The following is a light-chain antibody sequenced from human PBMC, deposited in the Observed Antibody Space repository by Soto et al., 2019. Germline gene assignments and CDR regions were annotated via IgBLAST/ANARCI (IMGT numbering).Light chain of an antibody. Sequence: QSVLTQPPSVSGAPGQRVTISCTGSSSNIGAGYDVHWYQQLPGTAPKLLIYGNSNRPSGVPDRFSGSKSGTSASLAITGLQAEDEADYYWQCYDRSLSGSRVFGSGSKGTV. J-gene: IGLJ1*01. V-gene: IGLV1-40*01. CDR3: QCYDRSLSGSRV. CDR2: GNS. CDR1: SSNIGAGYD.